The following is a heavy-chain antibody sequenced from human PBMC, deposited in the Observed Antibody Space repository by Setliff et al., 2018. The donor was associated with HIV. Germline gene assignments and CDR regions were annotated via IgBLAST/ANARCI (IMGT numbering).Heavy chain of an antibody. CDR3: ARDGPLEGSYRYYYYYMDV. J-gene: IGHJ6*03. CDR1: GDSISSDSYY. D-gene: IGHD3-10*01. V-gene: IGHV4-61*01. CDR2: IYYSGST. Sequence: SETLSLTCTVSGDSISSDSYYWSWIRQPPGKGLEWIGYIYYSGSTNYNPSLKSRVTISVDTSKNQFSLKLSSVTAADTAVYYCARDGPLEGSYRYYYYYMDVWGKGTTVTVSS.